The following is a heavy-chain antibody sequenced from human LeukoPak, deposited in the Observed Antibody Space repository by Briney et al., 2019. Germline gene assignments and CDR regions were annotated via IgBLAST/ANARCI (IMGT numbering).Heavy chain of an antibody. J-gene: IGHJ4*02. CDR3: ARARRRGSGRGGEGY. V-gene: IGHV3-30*04. CDR1: EFTFSSYA. D-gene: IGHD3-10*01. Sequence: GGSLRLSCAASEFTFSSYAMHWVRQAPGKGLEWVAVISYDGSNKYYADSVKGRFTISRDNSKNTLYLQMNSLRAEDTAVYYCARARRRGSGRGGEGYWGQGTLVTVSS. CDR2: ISYDGSNK.